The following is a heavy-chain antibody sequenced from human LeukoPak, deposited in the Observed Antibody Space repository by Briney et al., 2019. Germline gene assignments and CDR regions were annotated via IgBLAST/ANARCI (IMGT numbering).Heavy chain of an antibody. V-gene: IGHV3-30*03. D-gene: IGHD3-22*01. Sequence: PGGSLRLSCAASGFTFSRHGMHWARHAPGKGLKWVAGMSKDGATIRYEGSVEGRFTISRDNSKNTVYLQMNSLKTEDTAVYYCTTEGDNSGYLGHLFDYWGQGTLVTVSS. J-gene: IGHJ4*02. CDR2: MSKDGATI. CDR3: TTEGDNSGYLGHLFDY. CDR1: GFTFSRHG.